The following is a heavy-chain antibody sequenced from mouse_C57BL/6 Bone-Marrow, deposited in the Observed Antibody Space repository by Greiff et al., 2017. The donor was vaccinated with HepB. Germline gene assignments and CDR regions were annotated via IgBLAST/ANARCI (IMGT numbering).Heavy chain of an antibody. J-gene: IGHJ4*01. Sequence: EVQVVESGGGLVKPGGSLKLSCAASGFTFSDYGMHWVRRAPEKGLEWVAYISSGSSTIYYADTVKGRFTISRDNAKNTLFLQMTSLRSEDTAMYYCARENWVYAMDYWGQGTSVTVSS. CDR3: ARENWVYAMDY. CDR2: ISSGSSTI. D-gene: IGHD4-1*01. V-gene: IGHV5-17*01. CDR1: GFTFSDYG.